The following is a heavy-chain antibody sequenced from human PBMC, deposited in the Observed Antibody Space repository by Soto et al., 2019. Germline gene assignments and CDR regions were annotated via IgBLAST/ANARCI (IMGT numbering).Heavy chain of an antibody. J-gene: IGHJ6*02. D-gene: IGHD5-18*01. CDR2: IYYSGST. CDR1: GGSISSSSYY. Sequence: KPSETLSLTCTVSGGSISSSSYYWGWIRQPPGKGLEWIGSIYYSGSTYYNPSLKSRVTISVDTSKNQFSLKLSSVTAADTAVYYCARLRGYSYGYGNYYSGMDVWGQGTTVTVYS. V-gene: IGHV4-39*01. CDR3: ARLRGYSYGYGNYYSGMDV.